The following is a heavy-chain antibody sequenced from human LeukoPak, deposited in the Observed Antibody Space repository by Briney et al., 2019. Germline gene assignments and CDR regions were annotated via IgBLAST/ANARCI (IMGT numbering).Heavy chain of an antibody. J-gene: IGHJ6*02. CDR3: ARVEESSMDV. CDR1: GGSISSGGYY. D-gene: IGHD3-16*01. Sequence: SETLSLTCTVSGGSISSGGYYWSWIRQPPGKGLEWIGYIYHSGSTYYNPSLKSRVTISVDRSKNQFSLKLSSVTAADTAVYYCARVEESSMDVWGQGTTVTVSS. V-gene: IGHV4-30-2*01. CDR2: IYHSGST.